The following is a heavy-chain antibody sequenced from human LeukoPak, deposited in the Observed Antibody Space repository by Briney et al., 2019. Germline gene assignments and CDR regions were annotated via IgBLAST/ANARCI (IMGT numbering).Heavy chain of an antibody. V-gene: IGHV4-30-2*01. Sequence: SQTLSLTCAVSGGSISSGGYSWRWIRQPPGKGLEWIGYIYHSGSTYYNPSLKSRVTISVGRSKNQFSLKLSSVTAADTAVYYCARSNHPRYYFDYWGQGTLVTVSS. D-gene: IGHD1-14*01. J-gene: IGHJ4*02. CDR2: IYHSGST. CDR1: GGSISSGGYS. CDR3: ARSNHPRYYFDY.